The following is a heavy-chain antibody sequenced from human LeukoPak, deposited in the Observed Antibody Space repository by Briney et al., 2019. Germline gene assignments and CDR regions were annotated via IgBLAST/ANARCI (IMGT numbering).Heavy chain of an antibody. J-gene: IGHJ4*02. CDR1: GFTFSNYG. V-gene: IGHV3-33*01. Sequence: GGSLRLSCAASGFTFSNYGMHWVRQAPGKGLEWVAIIWYDGSNKYYADSVKGRFTISRDNSKNTLYLQMNSLRAEDTAVYYCARDRDVYSSRWNRNFAYWGQGTLVTVSA. CDR2: IWYDGSNK. CDR3: ARDRDVYSSRWNRNFAY. D-gene: IGHD6-13*01.